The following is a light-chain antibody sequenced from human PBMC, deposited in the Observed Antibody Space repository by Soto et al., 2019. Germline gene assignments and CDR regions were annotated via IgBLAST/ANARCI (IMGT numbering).Light chain of an antibody. V-gene: IGKV1-39*01. CDR3: QQSYRTPYT. CDR2: GAS. Sequence: PLTQSPSSLSASVGDRVTITCRASQRISNFLNWYQHKPGKAPNLLIQGASTLLSGVPSRFSGSGSETDFTLTISSLQPEDFATYYCQQSYRTPYTFGQGTKLEI. CDR1: QRISNF. J-gene: IGKJ2*01.